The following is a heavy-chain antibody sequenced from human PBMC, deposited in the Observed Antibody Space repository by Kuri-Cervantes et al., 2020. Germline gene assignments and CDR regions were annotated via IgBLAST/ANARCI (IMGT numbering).Heavy chain of an antibody. V-gene: IGHV4-59*04. Sequence: SETLSLTCNVSGGSISGYSWNWIRQPPGKGLEWIGSIFYRGNTYYNPSLKSRLTISVDTSKNQLYLKLTSVTASDTALYYCARRGDSYAVFDSWGQGALVTVSS. CDR3: ARRGDSYAVFDS. CDR2: IFYRGNT. CDR1: GGSISGYS. D-gene: IGHD5-18*01. J-gene: IGHJ4*02.